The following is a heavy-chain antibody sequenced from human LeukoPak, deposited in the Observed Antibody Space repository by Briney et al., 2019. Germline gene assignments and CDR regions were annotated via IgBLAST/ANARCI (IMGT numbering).Heavy chain of an antibody. V-gene: IGHV4-39*01. CDR3: ARLSKGRYFDYIFDH. Sequence: SETLSLTCTVSGGSVSSYEYYWGWIRQPPGKGMEWIGNTYYSGSTYYNPSLKSRLTMSVDTSKNQFSLKMSSVTAADTAVYYCARLSKGRYFDYIFDHWGQGALVTVSS. CDR1: GGSVSSYEYY. CDR2: TYYSGST. D-gene: IGHD3-9*01. J-gene: IGHJ4*02.